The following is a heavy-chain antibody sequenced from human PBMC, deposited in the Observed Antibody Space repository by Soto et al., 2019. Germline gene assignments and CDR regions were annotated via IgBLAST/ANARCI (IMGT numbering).Heavy chain of an antibody. Sequence: QVQLVQSGAEVKKLGASVKVSCKASGYTFTNYGISWVRQAPGQGLEWMGWISTYNGHTTSAQQLQGRLTMTTDTSTSTASMELRSLRSDDAGVYFCARDWGQQWLAYGLDVWGQGTTVTVSS. J-gene: IGHJ6*02. CDR2: ISTYNGHT. V-gene: IGHV1-18*01. CDR3: ARDWGQQWLAYGLDV. CDR1: GYTFTNYG. D-gene: IGHD6-19*01.